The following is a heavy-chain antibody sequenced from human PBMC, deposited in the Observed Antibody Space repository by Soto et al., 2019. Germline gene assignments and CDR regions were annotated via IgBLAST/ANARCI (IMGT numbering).Heavy chain of an antibody. Sequence: SETLSLTCSVSGGSLSSGNYYWSWIRQHPEKGLEWIGYIYYSGSTYYNPSLKSRVTISVDTSKNQFSLKLSSVTAADTAVYYCARGIYYDFWSGYPGYFDYWGQGTLVTVSS. CDR2: IYYSGST. V-gene: IGHV4-31*03. CDR3: ARGIYYDFWSGYPGYFDY. CDR1: GGSLSSGNYY. D-gene: IGHD3-3*01. J-gene: IGHJ4*02.